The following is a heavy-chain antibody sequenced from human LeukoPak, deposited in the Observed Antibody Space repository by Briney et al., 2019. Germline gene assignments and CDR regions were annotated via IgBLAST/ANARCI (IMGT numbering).Heavy chain of an antibody. CDR1: GGSISSYY. CDR3: ARQERRGDAFDI. J-gene: IGHJ3*02. CDR2: IYYSGST. Sequence: SETLSLTCTVSGGSISSYYWSWNRQPPGKGLEWIGYIYYSGSTNYNPSLKSRVTIPVDTPKNQFSLKLSSVTAADTAVYYCARQERRGDAFDIWGQGTMVTVSS. V-gene: IGHV4-59*08.